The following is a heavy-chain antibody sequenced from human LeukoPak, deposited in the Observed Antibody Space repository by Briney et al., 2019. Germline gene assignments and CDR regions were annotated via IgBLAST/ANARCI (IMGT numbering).Heavy chain of an antibody. V-gene: IGHV4-61*02. CDR3: ARDGPRSGYDLGHFDY. D-gene: IGHD5-12*01. CDR2: IYSTGRT. Sequence: SETLSLTCTVSGGSISSSSYYWGWMRQPGGKGLEWIGRIYSTGRTDYNPSLKSRITISIDTSKNQFSLKMSSVTAADTAVYYCARDGPRSGYDLGHFDYLGQGTLVTASS. CDR1: GGSISSSSYY. J-gene: IGHJ4*02.